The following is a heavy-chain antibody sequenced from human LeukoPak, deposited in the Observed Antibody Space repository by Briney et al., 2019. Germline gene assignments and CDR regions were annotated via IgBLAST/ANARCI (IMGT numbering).Heavy chain of an antibody. CDR2: IYYSGST. CDR3: ARGKRYFDY. D-gene: IGHD5-24*01. CDR1: GGSISSYY. Sequence: SETLSLTCTVSGGSISSYYWSWIRQPPGKGLEWIGYIYYSGSTNYNPSLKSRVTISVDTSKNQFSLKLTSVTAADTAVYYCARGKRYFDYWGQGTLVTVSS. J-gene: IGHJ4*02. V-gene: IGHV4-59*01.